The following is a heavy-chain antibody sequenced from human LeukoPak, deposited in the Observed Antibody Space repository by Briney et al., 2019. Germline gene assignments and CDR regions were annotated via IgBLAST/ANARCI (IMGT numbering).Heavy chain of an antibody. CDR1: GDSVSSSY. D-gene: IGHD2-21*02. V-gene: IGHV4-4*07. CDR3: AGDWN. Sequence: SETLSLTCTVSGDSVSSSYWSWIRQPAGRGLEWLGRVYASGSTHFNPSLKSRVTMSVDTTKNQISLRLTSVTAADTAVYYCAGDWNWGQGILVTVSS. CDR2: VYASGST. J-gene: IGHJ4*02.